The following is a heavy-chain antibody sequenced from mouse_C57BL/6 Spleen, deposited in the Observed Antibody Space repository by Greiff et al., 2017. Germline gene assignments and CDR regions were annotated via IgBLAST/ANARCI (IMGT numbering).Heavy chain of an antibody. CDR3: ARGNYDYDGGYFDY. Sequence: QVQLQQPGAELVKPGASVKMSCKASGYTFTSYWITWVKQRPGQGLEWIGDIYPGSGSTNYNEKFKSKATLTVDTSSSTAYMQLSSLTSEVSAVYYCARGNYDYDGGYFDYGGQGTTLTVSS. CDR1: GYTFTSYW. V-gene: IGHV1-55*01. CDR2: IYPGSGST. J-gene: IGHJ2*01. D-gene: IGHD2-4*01.